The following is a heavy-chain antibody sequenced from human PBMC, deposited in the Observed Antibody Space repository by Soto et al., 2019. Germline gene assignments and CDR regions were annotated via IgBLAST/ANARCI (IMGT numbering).Heavy chain of an antibody. V-gene: IGHV3-73*01. D-gene: IGHD3-22*01. CDR2: IRSKSNSYAT. CDR1: WFTFSVSA. Sequence: LNISFAASWFTFSVSAMHLVRQASGKGLEWVGRIRSKSNSYATAYAASVKGRFTISRDDSKDTAYLQMNSLKTEDTAVYYCTRDPRNYYDSIGSANWFDPWGQGTLVTVSS. J-gene: IGHJ5*02. CDR3: TRDPRNYYDSIGSANWFDP.